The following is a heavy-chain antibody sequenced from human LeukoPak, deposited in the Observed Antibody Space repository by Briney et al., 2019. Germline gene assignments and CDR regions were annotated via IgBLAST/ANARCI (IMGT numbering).Heavy chain of an antibody. D-gene: IGHD4-17*01. CDR1: GYTFTSYY. V-gene: IGHV1-46*01. J-gene: IGHJ4*02. CDR3: ARGYYGDYPFDY. Sequence: ASVKVSCKASGYTFTSYYMHWVRQAPGQGLEWMGIINPSGGSTSYAQKFQGRVTMTRDMSMSTVYMELSSLRSEDTAVYYCARGYYGDYPFDYWGQGTLVTVSS. CDR2: INPSGGST.